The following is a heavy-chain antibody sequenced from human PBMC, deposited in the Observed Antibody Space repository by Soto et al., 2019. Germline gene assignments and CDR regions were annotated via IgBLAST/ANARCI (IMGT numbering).Heavy chain of an antibody. D-gene: IGHD3-16*01. CDR2: INSDGSST. V-gene: IGHV3-74*01. Sequence: EVQLVESGGGLVQPGGSLRLSCAASGFTFSSYWMHWVRQAPGKGLVWVSRINSDGSSTSYADSVKGRFTISRDNAKNTLYLQMNSLRAEDTAVYYCASGVYFGGAFDIWGQGTMVTVSS. J-gene: IGHJ3*02. CDR1: GFTFSSYW. CDR3: ASGVYFGGAFDI.